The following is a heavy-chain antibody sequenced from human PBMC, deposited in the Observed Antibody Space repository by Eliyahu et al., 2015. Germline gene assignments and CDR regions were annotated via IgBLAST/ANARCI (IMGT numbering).Heavy chain of an antibody. V-gene: IGHV3-23*01. CDR1: GFPFSRYA. CDR2: ISNTGENT. D-gene: IGHD2-21*01. CDR3: AKDGDSDDPLGDSSYFDY. Sequence: EVQLLESGGGLVQPGGSLRLSCSASGFPFSRYAXXWVRQGPGKGGGWVSAISNTGENTYYPDSVKGRVTISRDNSKNTLFLQMNSLRAEDTAVYYCAKDGDSDDPLGDSSYFDYWGQGALVTVSS. J-gene: IGHJ4*02.